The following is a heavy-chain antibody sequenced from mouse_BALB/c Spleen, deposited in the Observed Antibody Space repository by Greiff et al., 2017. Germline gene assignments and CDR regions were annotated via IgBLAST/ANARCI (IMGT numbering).Heavy chain of an antibody. CDR2: ISYSGST. CDR3: ARFDYDQGAWFAY. V-gene: IGHV3-2*02. Sequence: DVKLQESGPGLVKPSQSLSLTCTVTGYSITSDYAWNWIRQFPGNKLEWMGYISYSGSTSYNPSLKSRISITRDTSKNQFFLQLNSVTTEDTATYYCARFDYDQGAWFAYWGQGTLVTVSA. J-gene: IGHJ3*01. D-gene: IGHD2-4*01. CDR1: GYSITSDYA.